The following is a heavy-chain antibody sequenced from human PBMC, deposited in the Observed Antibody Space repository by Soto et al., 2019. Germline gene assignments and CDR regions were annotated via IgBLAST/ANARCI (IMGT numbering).Heavy chain of an antibody. J-gene: IGHJ5*02. Sequence: EVQLLESGGGLVQPGGSLRLSCAASGFTFSSYAMSWVRQAPGKGLEWVSAISGSGGSTYYADSVKGRFTISRDNSKNTMYLQMNSLRAEDTAVYYCAKERPHYSYSSCWHNWFDPWGQGTLVTVSS. CDR2: ISGSGGST. D-gene: IGHD6-13*01. V-gene: IGHV3-23*01. CDR3: AKERPHYSYSSCWHNWFDP. CDR1: GFTFSSYA.